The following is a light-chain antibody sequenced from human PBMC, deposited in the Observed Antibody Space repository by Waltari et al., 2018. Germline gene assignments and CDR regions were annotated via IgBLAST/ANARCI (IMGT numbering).Light chain of an antibody. CDR1: QSVGTW. CDR2: MAS. Sequence: DIQTTQSPSTLSASVGDRVTISCRASQSVGTWLAWYQQKPGKAPKLLIYMASSLDSGVPSRFSGSGSGTDFTLTISSLQPDDFATYSCQQYSSFSTFGQGTKV. CDR3: QQYSSFST. J-gene: IGKJ2*01. V-gene: IGKV1-5*03.